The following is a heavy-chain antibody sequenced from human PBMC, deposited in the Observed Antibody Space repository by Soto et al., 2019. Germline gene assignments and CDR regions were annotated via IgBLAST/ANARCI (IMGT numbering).Heavy chain of an antibody. D-gene: IGHD5-12*01. Sequence: SVKVTCKVSGYTHTEISRHWVRQAPGKGLEWMGGFDPEDGETIYAQKFQGRVTMTEDTSTDTAYMELSSLRSEDTAVYYCATLYSGYDCYWGQGTLVTVSS. V-gene: IGHV1-24*01. CDR2: FDPEDGET. CDR3: ATLYSGYDCY. CDR1: GYTHTEIS. J-gene: IGHJ4*02.